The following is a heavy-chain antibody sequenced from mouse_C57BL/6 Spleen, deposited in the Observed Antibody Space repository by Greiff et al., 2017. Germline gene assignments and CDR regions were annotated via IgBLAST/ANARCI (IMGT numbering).Heavy chain of an antibody. CDR3: ERGYDYGGGGDYYATDY. V-gene: IGHV1-72*01. J-gene: IGHJ4*01. Sequence: QVQLQQPGAELVKPGASVTLSCKASGYTFTSCWMHWVKQRPGRGLEWIGRIDPYSGGTKYNEKFKSKATLTVDKPSSTAYMQLSSLTSEDSAVNYGERGYDYGGGGDYYATDYWGQGTSGTVSS. D-gene: IGHD2-4*01. CDR2: IDPYSGGT. CDR1: GYTFTSCW.